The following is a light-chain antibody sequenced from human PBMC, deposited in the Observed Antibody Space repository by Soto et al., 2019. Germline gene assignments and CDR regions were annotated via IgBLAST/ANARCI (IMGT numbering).Light chain of an antibody. Sequence: DIQMTQSPSDMSASVGDRFTITCRASQDISNFLVWFQQRPWKVPKRLMYSANRLESGVPSRFSGSGSGTEFTLTISSLQPEDFATYYCLQHKSYPRTFGQGTKVDIK. J-gene: IGKJ1*01. CDR3: LQHKSYPRT. V-gene: IGKV1-17*03. CDR2: SAN. CDR1: QDISNF.